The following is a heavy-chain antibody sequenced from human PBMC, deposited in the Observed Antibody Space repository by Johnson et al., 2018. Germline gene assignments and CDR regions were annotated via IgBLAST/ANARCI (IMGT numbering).Heavy chain of an antibody. CDR2: ISSSGSTI. D-gene: IGHD3-3*01. Sequence: VQLVESGGGLVKPGGSLRVSCAASGFTFSDYYMSWIRQAPGKGLEWVSYISSSGSTIYYADSVKGRFTISRDNATNSLYLQMNSLRAEDTAVYYGAWDNAGFWSGYYTNYYYYYGRDVWGQGTTVTVSS. CDR1: GFTFSDYY. J-gene: IGHJ6*02. CDR3: AWDNAGFWSGYYTNYYYYYGRDV. V-gene: IGHV3-11*01.